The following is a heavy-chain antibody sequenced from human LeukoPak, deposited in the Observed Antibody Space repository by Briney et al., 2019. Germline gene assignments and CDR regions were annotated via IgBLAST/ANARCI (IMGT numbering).Heavy chain of an antibody. CDR3: ARYSSGWHVITGTAFDI. J-gene: IGHJ3*02. CDR2: IYYSGST. D-gene: IGHD6-19*01. Sequence: SETLFLTCTVSGGSISSYYWSWIRQPPGKGLEWIGYIYYSGSTNYNPSLKSRVTISVDASKNQFSLKLSSVTAADTAVYYCARYSSGWHVITGTAFDIWGQGTMVTVSS. V-gene: IGHV4-59*08. CDR1: GGSISSYY.